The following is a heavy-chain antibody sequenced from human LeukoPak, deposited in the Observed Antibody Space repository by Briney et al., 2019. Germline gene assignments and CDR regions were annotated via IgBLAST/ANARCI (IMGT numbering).Heavy chain of an antibody. V-gene: IGHV4-61*08. J-gene: IGHJ4*02. CDR1: GGSFNSDDYY. CDR2: IYYGGNT. D-gene: IGHD3-22*01. CDR3: ASQWLFSSFDY. Sequence: PSETLSLTCGVSGGSFNSDDYYWNWIRQPPGRGLEWIGYIYYGGNTNYNPSLKSRVTISVDTSKNQFSLKLSSVTAADTAVYYCASQWLFSSFDYWGQGTLVTVSS.